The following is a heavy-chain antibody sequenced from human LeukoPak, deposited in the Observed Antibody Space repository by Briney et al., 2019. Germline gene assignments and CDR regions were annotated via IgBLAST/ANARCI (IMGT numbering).Heavy chain of an antibody. J-gene: IGHJ4*02. D-gene: IGHD5-12*01. CDR3: AKARYSGYDTRGVVDY. Sequence: GGPLSLPCAASGFTLSSYRMQWVRQAPGKGLEWVAVISYDGSNKYYADPVKGRFTISRDNSKNTLYLQMNSLRAEDTAVYYWAKARYSGYDTRGVVDYWGQGTLVTVSS. V-gene: IGHV3-30*18. CDR1: GFTLSSYR. CDR2: ISYDGSNK.